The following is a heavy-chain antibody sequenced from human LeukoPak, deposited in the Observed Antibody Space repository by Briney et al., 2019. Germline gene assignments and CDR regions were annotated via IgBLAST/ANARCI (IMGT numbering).Heavy chain of an antibody. CDR2: IYYSGST. CDR1: VGSLRSHF. J-gene: IGHJ6*03. V-gene: IGHV4-59*11. D-gene: IGHD3-10*01. Sequence: SETLSLTCTVSVGSLRSHFWSWIRQPPGKGLERVGDIYYSGSTNYNPSLKSRVTISLNTSKNHFSLKLSSVAAADTAVYYCAREGTDQYYYYYMDLWGKGTTVTVSS. CDR3: AREGTDQYYYYYMDL.